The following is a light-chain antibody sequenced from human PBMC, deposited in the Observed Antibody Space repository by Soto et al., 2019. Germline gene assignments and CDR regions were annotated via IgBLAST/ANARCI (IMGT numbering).Light chain of an antibody. CDR2: KAS. CDR1: QHINTG. V-gene: IGKV1-5*03. CDR3: LQYNSADLT. Sequence: DIQMTQSPSTLSASIGDRVTITCRAIQHINTGVAWYQQKPGKAPKVLIYKASNLESGVPSRFSGIGSETEFSLTISSLQPDDFATYYCLQYNSADLTFGQGTKVQIK. J-gene: IGKJ1*01.